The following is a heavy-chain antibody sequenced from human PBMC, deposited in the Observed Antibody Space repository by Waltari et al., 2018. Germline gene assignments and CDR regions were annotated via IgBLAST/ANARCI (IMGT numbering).Heavy chain of an antibody. D-gene: IGHD1-26*01. Sequence: QVQLQQWGAGLLKPSETLSLTCAVYGGSFSGYYWSWIRQPPGQGLEWNGEINHSGSTNSNPSLKSRVTISVDTSKNQFSLKLSSVTAADTAVYYCARSGSYRLYYYYYMDVWGKGTTVTISS. CDR2: INHSGST. J-gene: IGHJ6*03. CDR1: GGSFSGYY. CDR3: ARSGSYRLYYYYYMDV. V-gene: IGHV4-34*01.